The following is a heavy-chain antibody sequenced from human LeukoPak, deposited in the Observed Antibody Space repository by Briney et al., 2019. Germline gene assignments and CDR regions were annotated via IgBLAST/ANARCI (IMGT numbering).Heavy chain of an antibody. CDR2: ISSSSSYI. Sequence: GGSLRLSCAASGFTFSSYSMNWVRQAPGKGLEWVSPISSSSSYIYYADSVKGRFTISRDNAKNSLYLQMNSLRAEDTAVYYCARGSRWLQLVVAAFDVWGQGTMVTVSS. J-gene: IGHJ3*01. CDR1: GFTFSSYS. V-gene: IGHV3-21*01. CDR3: ARGSRWLQLVVAAFDV. D-gene: IGHD5-24*01.